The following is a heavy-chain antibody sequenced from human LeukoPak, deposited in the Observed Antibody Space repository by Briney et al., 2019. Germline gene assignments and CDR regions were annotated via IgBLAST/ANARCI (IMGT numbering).Heavy chain of an antibody. CDR1: GGSFSGYN. D-gene: IGHD3-16*02. V-gene: IGHV4-34*01. J-gene: IGHJ5*02. CDR2: INHSGST. CDR3: ARGQSGGVIALYNWFDP. Sequence: PSETLSLTCAVYGGSFSGYNWSWIRQPPGKGLEWIGEINHSGSTNYNPSLKSRVTISVDTSKNQFSLKLSSVTAADTAAYYCARGQSGGVIALYNWFDPWGQGTLVTVSS.